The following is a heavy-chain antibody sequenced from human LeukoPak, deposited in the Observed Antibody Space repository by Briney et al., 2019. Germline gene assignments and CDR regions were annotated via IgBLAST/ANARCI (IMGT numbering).Heavy chain of an antibody. Sequence: ASVKVSCKASGFTFTGYYMHWVRQAPGQGLEWMGWINPNSGGTNYAQKFQGRVTMTRDTSITTAYMELTSLRSDDTAVYYCARDRPLLRYFDWLLDFDYWGQGTLVTVSS. CDR3: ARDRPLLRYFDWLLDFDY. CDR1: GFTFTGYY. CDR2: INPNSGGT. J-gene: IGHJ4*02. V-gene: IGHV1-2*02. D-gene: IGHD3-9*01.